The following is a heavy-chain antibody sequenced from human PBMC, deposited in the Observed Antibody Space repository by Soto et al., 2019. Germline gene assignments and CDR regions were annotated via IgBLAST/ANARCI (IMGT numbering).Heavy chain of an antibody. CDR2: INPDGTST. Sequence: HHGGSLRLSCAASGFTFSSYWMHWIRQAPGKGLVWVSHINPDGTSTTYADSVKGRFTISRDNAKSTLFLQMNSLRAEDTAVYYCVRDDVSTAPLDFGGQGILVTVPS. D-gene: IGHD5-12*01. V-gene: IGHV3-74*01. J-gene: IGHJ4*02. CDR3: VRDDVSTAPLDF. CDR1: GFTFSSYW.